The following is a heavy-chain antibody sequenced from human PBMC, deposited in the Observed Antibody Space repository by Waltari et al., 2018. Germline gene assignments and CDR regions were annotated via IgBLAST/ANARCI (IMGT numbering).Heavy chain of an antibody. Sequence: EVQLVESGGGLVQPGGSLRLSCTASGFTFSDFSMNWVRQAPGKGLGCVSYIYSTGSTIYYADSVKGRFTISRDNAQNSLYLQMNSLRADDTAVYYCARGYRKAFDIWGQGTMVTVSS. D-gene: IGHD5-12*01. CDR3: ARGYRKAFDI. V-gene: IGHV3-48*04. CDR2: IYSTGSTI. J-gene: IGHJ3*02. CDR1: GFTFSDFS.